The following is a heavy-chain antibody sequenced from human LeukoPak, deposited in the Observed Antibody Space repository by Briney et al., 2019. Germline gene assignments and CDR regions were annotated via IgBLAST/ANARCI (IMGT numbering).Heavy chain of an antibody. CDR3: ARDASYGTLFFNDY. V-gene: IGHV1-46*01. CDR2: INPSGGST. J-gene: IGHJ4*02. Sequence: GASVKVSCKASGYTFTSYYMHWVRQAPGQGLEWLEIINPSGGSTSYAQKLQGRVTMTRDTSTITVYMELSSLRSEDTAVYYCARDASYGTLFFNDYWGQGTLVTVSS. CDR1: GYTFTSYY. D-gene: IGHD1-14*01.